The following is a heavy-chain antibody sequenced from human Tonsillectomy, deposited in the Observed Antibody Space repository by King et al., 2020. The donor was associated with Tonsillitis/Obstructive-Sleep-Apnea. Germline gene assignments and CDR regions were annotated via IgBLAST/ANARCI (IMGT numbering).Heavy chain of an antibody. V-gene: IGHV3-30*04. J-gene: IGHJ4*02. CDR3: ARDSCFHSSTWYSIDY. D-gene: IGHD6-13*01. CDR2: ISYDGRNK. Sequence: VQLVESGGGVVQPGRSLRLSCAASGFTFSSYAMHWVRQAPGKGLEWVAVISYDGRNKYYADSVKGRFTISRDNPKNTLYLQMNSLRVEDTAVYYCARDSCFHSSTWYSIDYWGQGTLVTVSS. CDR1: GFTFSSYA.